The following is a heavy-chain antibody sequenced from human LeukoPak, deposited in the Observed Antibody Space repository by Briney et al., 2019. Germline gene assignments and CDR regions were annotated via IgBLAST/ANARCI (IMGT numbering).Heavy chain of an antibody. CDR2: INHSGST. V-gene: IGHV4-34*01. Sequence: SETLSLTCAVYGGSFSGYYWSWIRQPPGKGLEWIGEINHSGSTNYNPSLKSRVTISVDTSKNQFSLKLSSVTAADTAVYYCARGRWSYFDYWGQGTLVAVSS. D-gene: IGHD2-15*01. J-gene: IGHJ4*02. CDR1: GGSFSGYY. CDR3: ARGRWSYFDY.